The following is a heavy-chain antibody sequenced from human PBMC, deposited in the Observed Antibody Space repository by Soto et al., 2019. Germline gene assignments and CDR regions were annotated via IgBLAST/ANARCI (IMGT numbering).Heavy chain of an antibody. CDR1: GFTFSSYG. J-gene: IGHJ4*02. CDR3: VKDIGAAGSYYFDY. V-gene: IGHV3-30*18. D-gene: IGHD6-13*01. CDR2: ISYDGSNK. Sequence: GGSLRLSCAASGFTFSSYGMHWVRQAPGKGLEWVAVISYDGSNKYYVDSVKGRFAISRDNSENTLYLQMNSLRAEDTAVYYCVKDIGAAGSYYFDYWGQGTLVTVSS.